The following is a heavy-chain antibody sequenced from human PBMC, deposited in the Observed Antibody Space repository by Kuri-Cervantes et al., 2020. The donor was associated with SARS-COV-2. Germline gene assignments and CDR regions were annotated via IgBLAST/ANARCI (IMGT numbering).Heavy chain of an antibody. CDR3: VRDDSHTYYAGGGSGNYYGMDV. D-gene: IGHD3-22*01. CDR1: GGTFSQFA. CDR2: IVPIFDIT. Sequence: SVKVSCKASGGTFSQFAISWVRQAPGQGLEWMGGIVPIFDITSYAQKFQGRVTITADESTSTVHMELSSLTSEDTAVYYCVRDDSHTYYAGGGSGNYYGMDVWGQGTTVTVSS. V-gene: IGHV1-69*13. J-gene: IGHJ6*02.